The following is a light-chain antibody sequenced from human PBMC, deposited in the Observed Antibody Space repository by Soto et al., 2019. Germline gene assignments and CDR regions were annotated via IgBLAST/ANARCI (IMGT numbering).Light chain of an antibody. CDR3: QKSFGAPRK. V-gene: IGKV1-39*01. CDR2: GAY. J-gene: IGKJ1*01. CDR1: QSISQY. Sequence: IQMTPSQSSLSPSLFYIVSVTFRASQSISQYLNWFQQRPGKAPKLLIYGAYTLQDGVPSRFSGSGSETEFTLTISSLQPEDFATYYCQKSFGAPRKFGEGTKVDIK.